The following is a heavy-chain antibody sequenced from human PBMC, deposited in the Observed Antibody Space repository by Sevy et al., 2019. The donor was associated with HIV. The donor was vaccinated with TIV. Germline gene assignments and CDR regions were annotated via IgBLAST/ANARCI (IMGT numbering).Heavy chain of an antibody. CDR3: ASGGTYDY. V-gene: IGHV3-30-3*01. Sequence: GGSLRLSCAASGFTFSMHWVRQAPGKGLEWVGFISYDGSNKYYADSVKGRFTDSRDNSKNPLYLQMNGLKPEDTAVYYCASGGTYDYWGQGTLVTVSS. CDR2: ISYDGSNK. D-gene: IGHD1-26*01. CDR1: GFTFS. J-gene: IGHJ4*02.